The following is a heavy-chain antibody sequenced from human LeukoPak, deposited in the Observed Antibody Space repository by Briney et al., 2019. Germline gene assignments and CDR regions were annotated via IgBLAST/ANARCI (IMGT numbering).Heavy chain of an antibody. J-gene: IGHJ3*02. CDR2: INPIDGNT. CDR1: GDTFIAYN. CDR3: ARGRHYYDSSDYYYEGDAFDI. V-gene: IGHV1-46*01. D-gene: IGHD3-22*01. Sequence: ASVKVSCKASGDTFIAYNMHWVRQAPGQGLEWVAIINPIDGNTNYAQNFQGRVTMTRDMSTSTVYMELSSLRSDDTAVYYCARGRHYYDSSDYYYEGDAFDICGQGTMVTVSS.